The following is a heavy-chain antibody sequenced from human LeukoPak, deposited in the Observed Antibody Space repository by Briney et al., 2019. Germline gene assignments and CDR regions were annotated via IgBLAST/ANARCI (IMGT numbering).Heavy chain of an antibody. J-gene: IGHJ4*02. CDR1: GGSISSYY. V-gene: IGHV4-59*08. D-gene: IGHD5-18*01. Sequence: SETLSLTCTVSGGSISSYYWSWIQQPPGKGLERIWYIYYSGSTNYNPSLKRRVTISVDTSKNQFSLKLSSVTAADTAVYYCASKDTAMGYFDYWGQGTLVTVSS. CDR3: ASKDTAMGYFDY. CDR2: IYYSGST.